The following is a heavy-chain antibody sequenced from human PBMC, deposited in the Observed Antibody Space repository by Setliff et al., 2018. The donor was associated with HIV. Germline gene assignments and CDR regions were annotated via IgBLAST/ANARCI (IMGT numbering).Heavy chain of an antibody. J-gene: IGHJ4*02. Sequence: GSLRLSCTSSGFTFSSCWVTWVRQGPGKGLEWVANIKQDGSEKYYVNSVKGRFTISRDNAKNSLYLQMNSLRAEDTAVYYCAKDARWNYVGFDYWGQGTLVTVSS. CDR2: IKQDGSEK. CDR1: GFTFSSCW. D-gene: IGHD1-7*01. V-gene: IGHV3-7*03. CDR3: AKDARWNYVGFDY.